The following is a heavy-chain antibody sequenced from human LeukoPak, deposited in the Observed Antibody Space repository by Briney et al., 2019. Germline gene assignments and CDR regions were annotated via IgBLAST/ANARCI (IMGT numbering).Heavy chain of an antibody. V-gene: IGHV4-59*08. Sequence: PSETLSLTCTVSGGSISDYDWSWIRQPPGKGLEWIGYIYYTGTTNYNPSLKSRVTMSVDTSKNQFSLKLTSVTAADSAVYYCARLWSGGSSPDYWGQGTLVTVSS. CDR3: ARLWSGGSSPDY. J-gene: IGHJ4*02. D-gene: IGHD2-15*01. CDR1: GGSISDYD. CDR2: IYYTGTT.